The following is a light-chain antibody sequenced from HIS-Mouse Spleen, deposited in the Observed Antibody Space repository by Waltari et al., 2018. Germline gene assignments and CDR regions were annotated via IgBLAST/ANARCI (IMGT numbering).Light chain of an antibody. Sequence: QSVLTQPPSASGTPGQRVTISCSGSSSNIGSNYVYWYQQLPGTAPKLLIYRNNRLPSGVPDRCSGSKSGTSASLAISGLRSEDEAEYYCAAWDDSLSGPKVFGGGTKLTVL. CDR1: SSNIGSNY. CDR2: RNN. V-gene: IGLV1-47*01. J-gene: IGLJ3*02. CDR3: AAWDDSLSGPKV.